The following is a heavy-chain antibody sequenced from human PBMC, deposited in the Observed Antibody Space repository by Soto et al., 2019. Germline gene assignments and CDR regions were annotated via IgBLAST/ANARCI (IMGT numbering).Heavy chain of an antibody. J-gene: IGHJ4*02. Sequence: PSDTLYLTCTVSGGSVSSGSYYWSWIRQPPGKGLEWIGYIYYSGSTNYNPSLKSRVTISVDTSKNQFSLKLSSVTAADTAVYYCARANWNYAPDYWGQGTLVTVSS. CDR3: ARANWNYAPDY. CDR2: IYYSGST. CDR1: GGSVSSGSYY. D-gene: IGHD1-7*01. V-gene: IGHV4-61*01.